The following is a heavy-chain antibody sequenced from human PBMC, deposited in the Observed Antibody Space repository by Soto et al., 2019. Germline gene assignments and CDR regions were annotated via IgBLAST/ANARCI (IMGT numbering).Heavy chain of an antibody. Sequence: QVQLQESGPGLVKPSQTLSLTCTVSGGSISSGVHYWSWIRQPPGKGLEWIGYIYYSGSSYYNPSLKSRVTVSLDTSKNQFSLKLNSVTAADTAVYYCASFGVIGEPFEYWGQGTLVTVSS. J-gene: IGHJ4*02. V-gene: IGHV4-30-4*01. CDR1: GGSISSGVHY. D-gene: IGHD3-10*01. CDR3: ASFGVIGEPFEY. CDR2: IYYSGSS.